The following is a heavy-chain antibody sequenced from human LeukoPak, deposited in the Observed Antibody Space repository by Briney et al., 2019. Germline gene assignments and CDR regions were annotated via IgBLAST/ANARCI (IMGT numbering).Heavy chain of an antibody. CDR3: AKSTSMVRGVIVPSDY. V-gene: IGHV3-23*01. CDR2: ISGSGGST. Sequence: GGSLRLSCAASGFTFSSYAMSWVRQAPGKGLEWVSAISGSGGSTYYADSVKGRFTISRDNSKKTLYLQINSLRVDDTAIYYCAKSTSMVRGVIVPSDYWGPGTLVTVSS. J-gene: IGHJ4*02. D-gene: IGHD3-10*01. CDR1: GFTFSSYA.